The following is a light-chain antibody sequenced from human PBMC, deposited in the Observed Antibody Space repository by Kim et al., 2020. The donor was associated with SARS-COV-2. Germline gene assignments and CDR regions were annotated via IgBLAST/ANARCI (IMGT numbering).Light chain of an antibody. CDR3: QQYYKWPPLT. CDR1: QSVDRD. Sequence: IAMTQSPATLSVSPGDRVTLSCRASQSVDRDIAWYQQKPGEPPRLLIYDASTRVTGVAARFSGSGSGTEFTLTISSLQSEELAVYYCQQYYKWPPLTFGRGTKVDIK. J-gene: IGKJ1*01. CDR2: DAS. V-gene: IGKV3-15*01.